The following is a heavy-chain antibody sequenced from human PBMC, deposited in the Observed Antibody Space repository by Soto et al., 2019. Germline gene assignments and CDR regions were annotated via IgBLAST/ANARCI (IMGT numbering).Heavy chain of an antibody. D-gene: IGHD6-13*01. CDR3: VRDYGSSWPRIDY. CDR2: IVPIYRAA. Sequence: SVKVSCKASGGTFSSYRINWVRQAPGQGLEWMGGIVPIYRAADYAQKFQGRVTISADESVSTSYMELSSLKSDDTAVYYCVRDYGSSWPRIDYWGQGALVTVSS. J-gene: IGHJ4*02. CDR1: GGTFSSYR. V-gene: IGHV1-69*13.